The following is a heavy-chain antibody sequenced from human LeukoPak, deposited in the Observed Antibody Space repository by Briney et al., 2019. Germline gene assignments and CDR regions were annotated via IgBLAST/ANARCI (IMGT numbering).Heavy chain of an antibody. J-gene: IGHJ4*02. CDR2: IYIDENDGNT. D-gene: IGHD2-8*02. Sequence: GGSLRLSCAASGFTVSSNYMSWVRQAPGKGLEWVSVIYIDENDGNTYYAASVKGRFTISRDNSKNTLYLQMNSLRAEDTAVYYCARAPPGSSGGYFDYWGQGTLVTASS. V-gene: IGHV3-53*01. CDR3: ARAPPGSSGGYFDY. CDR1: GFTVSSNY.